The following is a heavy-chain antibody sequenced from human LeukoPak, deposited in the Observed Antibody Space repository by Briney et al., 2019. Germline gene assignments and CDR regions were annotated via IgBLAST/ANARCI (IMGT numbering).Heavy chain of an antibody. Sequence: SVKVSCKASGGTFISYAISWVRQATGQGLEWMGGIIPIFGTANYVQKFQGRVTITADESTSTAYMELSSLRSEDTAVYYCARGEGVEDYYYYYGMDVWGQGTTVTVSS. D-gene: IGHD1-1*01. V-gene: IGHV1-69*13. J-gene: IGHJ6*02. CDR1: GGTFISYA. CDR3: ARGEGVEDYYYYYGMDV. CDR2: IIPIFGTA.